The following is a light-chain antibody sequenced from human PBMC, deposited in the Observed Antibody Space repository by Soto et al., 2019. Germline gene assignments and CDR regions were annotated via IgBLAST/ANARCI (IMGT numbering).Light chain of an antibody. CDR3: QQYDSSPRT. CDR2: GAS. J-gene: IGKJ1*01. Sequence: ENVLTQSPGTLSFSPGERATLSCRASQSVSSNFLAWYQQKPGQAPRLLIYGASNRATGIPDRFSGSGSGTDFTLTISRLEPEDVAVYYCQQYDSSPRTFGQGTKVEIK. CDR1: QSVSSNF. V-gene: IGKV3-20*01.